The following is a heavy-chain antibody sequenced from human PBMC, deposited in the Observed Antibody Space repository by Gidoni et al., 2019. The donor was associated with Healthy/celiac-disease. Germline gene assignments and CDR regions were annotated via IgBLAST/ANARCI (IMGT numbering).Heavy chain of an antibody. CDR3: ARGYDSSGYSQVYYYGMDV. D-gene: IGHD3-22*01. J-gene: IGHJ6*02. V-gene: IGHV3-9*01. CDR1: GFTFDDYA. Sequence: EVQLVESGGGLVQPGRSLRLSCAASGFTFDDYAMPWVRQAPGKGLEWVSGISWNSGSIGYADSVKGRFTISRDNAKNSLYLQMNSLRAEDTALYYCARGYDSSGYSQVYYYGMDVWGQGTTVTVSS. CDR2: ISWNSGSI.